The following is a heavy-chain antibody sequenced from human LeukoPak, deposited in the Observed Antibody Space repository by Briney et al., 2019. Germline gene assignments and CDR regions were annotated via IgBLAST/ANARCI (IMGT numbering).Heavy chain of an antibody. Sequence: EASVKVSYKASGYNFNIYGISWVRQAPGQGLEWMGWISPYNGNTNYAQNLQGRVTMTTDTSTSTGYMELRSLISDDTAVYYCARRPYYYYYMDVWGKGTTVTISS. CDR2: ISPYNGNT. J-gene: IGHJ6*03. V-gene: IGHV1-18*01. CDR1: GYNFNIYG. CDR3: ARRPYYYYYMDV.